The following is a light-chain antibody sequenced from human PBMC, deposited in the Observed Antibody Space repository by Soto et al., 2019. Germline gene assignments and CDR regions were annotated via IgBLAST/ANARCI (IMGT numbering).Light chain of an antibody. V-gene: IGKV1-12*02. Sequence: DIQMTQSPSSVSASVGDRVTITCRASQGISSWLAWYQQKPGKAPKLLIYGASSLQSGVPSRFSGSGSGTDFTLTTCIPQPGDLATYECHQANSFPSFSQGRRLEIK. CDR1: QGISSW. CDR3: HQANSFPS. CDR2: GAS. J-gene: IGKJ5*01.